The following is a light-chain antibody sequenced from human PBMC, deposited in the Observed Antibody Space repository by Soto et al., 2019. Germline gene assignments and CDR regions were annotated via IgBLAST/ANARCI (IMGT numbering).Light chain of an antibody. Sequence: DIQMTQSPSTLSAPVGDRVTITCRASQSISNWLAWFQQKPGKAPKLLIYDASSLESGVPSRFSGSGFGTEFTLTISSLQPDDFATYFCQQYNSYLSTFGQGTKVDIK. V-gene: IGKV1-5*01. J-gene: IGKJ1*01. CDR1: QSISNW. CDR3: QQYNSYLST. CDR2: DAS.